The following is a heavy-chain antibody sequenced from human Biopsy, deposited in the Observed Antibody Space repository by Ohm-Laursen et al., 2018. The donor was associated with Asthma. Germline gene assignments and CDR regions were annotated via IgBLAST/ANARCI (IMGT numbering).Heavy chain of an antibody. Sequence: SLRLSCAASGFTFSSYGMYWVRQAPGKGLEWVAVISYDGSNKYYADSVKGRFTISRDNSKNTLYLQMNSLRAEDTAVYYCAKDTEGRYDFWSGLSYNYYGMDAWGQGTTVTVSS. CDR3: AKDTEGRYDFWSGLSYNYYGMDA. CDR2: ISYDGSNK. J-gene: IGHJ6*02. D-gene: IGHD3-3*01. CDR1: GFTFSSYG. V-gene: IGHV3-30*18.